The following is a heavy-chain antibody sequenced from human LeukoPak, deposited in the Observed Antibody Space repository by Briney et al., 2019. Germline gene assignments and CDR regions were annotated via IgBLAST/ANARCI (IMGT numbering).Heavy chain of an antibody. J-gene: IGHJ4*02. CDR2: IIHILCIP. CDR1: RGTFLSYA. V-gene: IGHV1-69*04. Sequence: SVKVSCKASRGTFLSYAISWVRQAPGQGLDWMGRIIHILCIPNYPPKFQGRVTITADKSRSTAYMELSRLRSEDTAVYYCAREYSYGRGTFDYWGQGTLVTVSS. D-gene: IGHD5-18*01. CDR3: AREYSYGRGTFDY.